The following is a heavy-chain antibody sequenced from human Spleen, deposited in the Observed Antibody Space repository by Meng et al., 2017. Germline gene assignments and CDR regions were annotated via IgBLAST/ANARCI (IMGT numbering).Heavy chain of an antibody. CDR3: AREKSGYDSPDY. CDR2: IYYSGNT. D-gene: IGHD5-12*01. CDR1: GGSISSYY. Sequence: SETLSLTCTVSGGSISSYYWSWMRQPPGKGLEWIGFIYYSGNTNYNPSLKSRVTISVDTSRNQFSLNLSSVTAADTAVYYCAREKSGYDSPDYWGQGTLVTVSS. V-gene: IGHV4-59*01. J-gene: IGHJ4*02.